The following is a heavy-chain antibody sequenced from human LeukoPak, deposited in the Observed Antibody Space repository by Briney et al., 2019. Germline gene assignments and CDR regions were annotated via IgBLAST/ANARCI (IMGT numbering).Heavy chain of an antibody. CDR3: ARNSGVCTGGSCHSDFDY. J-gene: IGHJ4*02. V-gene: IGHV5-51*01. CDR1: GYSFTSYW. Sequence: GEFLKISCKGSGYSFTSYWIGWVRQMPGKGLEWMGIIYPGDSDTRYSPSFQGQVTISADKSSSTAYLQWSSLKASDTAMYYCARNSGVCTGGSCHSDFDYWGQGTLVTVSS. CDR2: IYPGDSDT. D-gene: IGHD2-15*01.